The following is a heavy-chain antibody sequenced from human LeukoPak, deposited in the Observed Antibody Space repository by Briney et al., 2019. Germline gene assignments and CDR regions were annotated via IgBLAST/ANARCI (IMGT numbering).Heavy chain of an antibody. CDR1: GGSISSYY. Sequence: SETLSLTRTVSGGSISSYYWSWIRHPPGKGLEWLGYMLYSGSTNYNPSLKSRPPTSVYTSKNHFSLKLSSLTAADTAVYYCARAGGNSGRWYYYGMDVWGQGTTVTVSS. V-gene: IGHV4-59*01. CDR2: MLYSGST. J-gene: IGHJ6*02. D-gene: IGHD4-23*01. CDR3: ARAGGNSGRWYYYGMDV.